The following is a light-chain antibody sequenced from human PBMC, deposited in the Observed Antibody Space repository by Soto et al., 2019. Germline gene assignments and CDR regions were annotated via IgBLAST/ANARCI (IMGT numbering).Light chain of an antibody. CDR3: QSYESSLSGSYV. J-gene: IGLJ1*01. Sequence: QSVLTRPPSVSGAPGQWVTISCTGSSSNIGAGYDVHWYQQLPGTAPKLLIYGNSNRPSGVPDRFSGSKSGTSASLAITGLQAEDEADYYCQSYESSLSGSYVFGTGTKVTVL. V-gene: IGLV1-40*01. CDR1: SSNIGAGYD. CDR2: GNS.